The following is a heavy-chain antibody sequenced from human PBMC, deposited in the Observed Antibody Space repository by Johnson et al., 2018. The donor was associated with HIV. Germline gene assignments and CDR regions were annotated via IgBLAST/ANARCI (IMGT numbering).Heavy chain of an antibody. J-gene: IGHJ3*02. CDR1: GFTFSSYG. V-gene: IGHV3-33*06. CDR3: AKDFGYPRPRDAFDI. D-gene: IGHD5-12*01. Sequence: VQLVESGGGVVQPGRSLRLSCAASGFTFSSYGMHWVRQAPGKGLEWVAVIWYDGSNKYYADSVKGRFTISRDNSKNTLYLQMNSLRAEDTAVYYCAKDFGYPRPRDAFDIWGQGKMVTVSS. CDR2: IWYDGSNK.